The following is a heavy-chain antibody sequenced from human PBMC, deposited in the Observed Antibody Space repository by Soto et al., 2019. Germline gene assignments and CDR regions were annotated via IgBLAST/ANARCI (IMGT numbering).Heavy chain of an antibody. J-gene: IGHJ4*02. V-gene: IGHV3-23*01. CDR1: GFTFSSYA. Sequence: GGSLRLSCAASGFTFSSYAMSWVRQAPGKGLEWVSAISGSGGSTYYADSVKGRFTISRDNSKNTLYLQMNSLRAEDTAVYYCAKDRYDFWSGYHQGYFDYWGQGTLVTVSS. D-gene: IGHD3-3*01. CDR2: ISGSGGST. CDR3: AKDRYDFWSGYHQGYFDY.